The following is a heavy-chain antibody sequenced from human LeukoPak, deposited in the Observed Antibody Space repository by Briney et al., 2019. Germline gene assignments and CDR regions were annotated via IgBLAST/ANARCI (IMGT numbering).Heavy chain of an antibody. CDR2: ISSSSSYI. Sequence: GGSLRLSCAASGFTFSSYSMNWVRQAPGKGLEWVSSISSSSSYIYYADSVKGRFTISRDNAKNSLYLQMNSLRAEDTAVYYCARAEGDYYYYYMDVWGKGTTVTVSS. V-gene: IGHV3-21*01. CDR1: GFTFSSYS. D-gene: IGHD1-14*01. CDR3: ARAEGDYYYYYMDV. J-gene: IGHJ6*03.